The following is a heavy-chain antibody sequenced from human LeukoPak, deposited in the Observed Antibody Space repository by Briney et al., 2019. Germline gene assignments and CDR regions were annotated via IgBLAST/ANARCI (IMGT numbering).Heavy chain of an antibody. D-gene: IGHD2-2*01. CDR3: ARFGGGVPAAIQTLGVDY. CDR2: IYYSGST. CDR1: GGSISSSSYY. J-gene: IGHJ4*02. Sequence: PSQTLSLTCTVSGGSISSSSYYWGWIRQPPGKGLEWIGSIYYSGSTYYNPSLKSRVTISVDTSKNQFSLKLSSVTAADTAVYYCARFGGGVPAAIQTLGVDYWGQGTLVTVSS. V-gene: IGHV4-39*01.